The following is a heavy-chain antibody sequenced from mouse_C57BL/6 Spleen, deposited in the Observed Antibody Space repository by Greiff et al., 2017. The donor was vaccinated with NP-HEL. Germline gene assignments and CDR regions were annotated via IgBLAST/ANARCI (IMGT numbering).Heavy chain of an antibody. CDR3: ARTFYYYGSSPYYFDY. CDR1: GFTFSDYG. CDR2: ISSGSSTI. Sequence: EVKVEESGGGLVKPGGSLKLSCAASGFTFSDYGMHWVRQAPEKGLEWVAYISSGSSTIYYADTVKGRFTISSDNAKNTLFLQMTSLRSEDTAMYYCARTFYYYGSSPYYFDYWGQGTTLTVSS. V-gene: IGHV5-17*01. J-gene: IGHJ2*01. D-gene: IGHD1-1*01.